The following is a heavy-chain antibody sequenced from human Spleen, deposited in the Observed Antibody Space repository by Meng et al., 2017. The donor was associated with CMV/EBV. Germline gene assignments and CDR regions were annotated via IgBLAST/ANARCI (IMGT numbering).Heavy chain of an antibody. CDR2: IFYSGSM. D-gene: IGHD1-26*01. J-gene: IGHJ4*02. CDR3: ARERWELPAFDY. V-gene: IGHV4-61*01. Sequence: GSLRLSCTVSGGSLSSDNYYWSWIRRPPGKGLEWIGYIFYSGSMKDNPSLKSRVTMSVDTSKNQFSLNLSSVTAADTAVYYCARERWELPAFDYWGQGTLVTVSS. CDR1: GGSLSSDNYY.